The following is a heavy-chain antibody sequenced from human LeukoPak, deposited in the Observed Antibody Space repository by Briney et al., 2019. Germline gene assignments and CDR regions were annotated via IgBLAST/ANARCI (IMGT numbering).Heavy chain of an antibody. CDR1: GFTVSSNY. CDR2: IYSGGST. V-gene: IGHV3-53*01. Sequence: GGSLRLSCAASGFTVSSNYMSWVRQAPGKGLEWVSVIYSGGSTYYADSVKGRFTISRDNSKNTLYLQMNSLRAEDTAVYYCARDSLAYCGGDCYSVYFQHWGQGTLVTVSS. J-gene: IGHJ1*01. D-gene: IGHD2-21*02. CDR3: ARDSLAYCGGDCYSVYFQH.